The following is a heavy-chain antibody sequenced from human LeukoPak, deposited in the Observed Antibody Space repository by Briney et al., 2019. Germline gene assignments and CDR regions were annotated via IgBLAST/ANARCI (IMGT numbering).Heavy chain of an antibody. D-gene: IGHD3-10*02. Sequence: GGSLRLSCAASGFNFNTYWMSWVRQAPGKGLEWVANIKQDGSEKFYVDSMKGRFTISRDNSKNSLYLQMNSLRAEDTAVYYCAELGITMIGGVWGKGTTVTISS. V-gene: IGHV3-7*01. CDR3: AELGITMIGGV. J-gene: IGHJ6*04. CDR1: GFNFNTYW. CDR2: IKQDGSEK.